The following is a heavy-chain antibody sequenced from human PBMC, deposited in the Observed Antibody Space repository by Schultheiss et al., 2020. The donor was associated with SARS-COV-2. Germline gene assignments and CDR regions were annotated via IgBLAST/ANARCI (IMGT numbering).Heavy chain of an antibody. J-gene: IGHJ3*02. CDR3: AKAGGTYYEGYPFDI. CDR2: ISGDNGNT. D-gene: IGHD1-26*01. Sequence: ASVKVSCKASGYTFIRHGMSWVRQAPGQGLEWMGWISGDNGNTNYAQKFQGRVITTTDTSTSTAYMELRSLTSDDTAMYYCAKAGGTYYEGYPFDIWGQGTMVTVSS. CDR1: GYTFIRHG. V-gene: IGHV1-18*01.